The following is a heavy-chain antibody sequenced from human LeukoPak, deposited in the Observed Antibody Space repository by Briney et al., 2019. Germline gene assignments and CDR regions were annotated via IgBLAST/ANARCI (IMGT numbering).Heavy chain of an antibody. J-gene: IGHJ4*02. V-gene: IGHV4-39*01. Sequence: SETLSLTCTVSGGSISSSSSYWGWIRQPPGKGLEWIGTIFYSGTTYYNPSLKSRVTISVDTSKNQFPLNLSSVTAADTALYYCARLPRATIGATNYFDFWGQGTLVTVSS. CDR3: ARLPRATIGATNYFDF. CDR1: GGSISSSSSY. CDR2: IFYSGTT. D-gene: IGHD5-24*01.